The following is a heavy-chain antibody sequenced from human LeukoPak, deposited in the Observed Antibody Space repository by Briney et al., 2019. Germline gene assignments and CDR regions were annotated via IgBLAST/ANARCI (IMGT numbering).Heavy chain of an antibody. CDR1: GFTLSSYA. J-gene: IGHJ4*02. CDR3: ARSRGQGYCSSTSCYAGLMDY. D-gene: IGHD2-2*01. Sequence: GGSLRLSCAASGFTLSSYAMHWVRQAPGKGLEWVAVISYDGSNKYCADSVKGRFTISRDNSKNTLYLQMNSLRAEDTAVYYCARSRGQGYCSSTSCYAGLMDYWGQGTLVTVSS. CDR2: ISYDGSNK. V-gene: IGHV3-30*04.